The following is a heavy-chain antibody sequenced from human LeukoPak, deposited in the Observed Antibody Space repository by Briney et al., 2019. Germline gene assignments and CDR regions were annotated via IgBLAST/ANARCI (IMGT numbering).Heavy chain of an antibody. CDR2: ISGSGGST. Sequence: GGSLRLSCATSGFTFSPFWIHWVRQAPGKGLEWVSAISGSGGSTYYADSVKGRFTISRDNSKNTLYLQMNSLRAEDTAVYYCAKDLSSRDYVWGSYRPDFDYWGQGTLVTVSS. D-gene: IGHD3-16*02. CDR3: AKDLSSRDYVWGSYRPDFDY. J-gene: IGHJ4*02. CDR1: GFTFSPFW. V-gene: IGHV3-23*01.